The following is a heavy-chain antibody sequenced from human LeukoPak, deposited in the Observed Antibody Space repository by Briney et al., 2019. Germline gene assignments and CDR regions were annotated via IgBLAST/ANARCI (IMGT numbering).Heavy chain of an antibody. CDR1: GGSISSYH. Sequence: PSETLSLTRTVTGGSISSYHWICLRQPPPKGLPQIGYVYYSGSTNYNNSLKSRVTISVDTPKNQFSLKLSSVTAADTAVYYCARYRYGSGSYYKSYGMDVWGKGTTVTVSS. V-gene: IGHV4-59*01. D-gene: IGHD3-10*01. CDR2: VYYSGST. J-gene: IGHJ6*04. CDR3: ARYRYGSGSYYKSYGMDV.